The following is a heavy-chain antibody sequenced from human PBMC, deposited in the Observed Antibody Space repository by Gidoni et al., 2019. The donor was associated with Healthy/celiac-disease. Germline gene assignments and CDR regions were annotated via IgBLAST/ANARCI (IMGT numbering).Heavy chain of an antibody. J-gene: IGHJ4*02. Sequence: EVPLVESGGGMVRPGGSWSLSCADSGFTYSSYSMNWVRQAPGTGLEWVSSMSSSSSYIYYADSVKDRFTISRDNAKNSLYLQMNSLGAEDTAVYYCARNTAMVTNYFDYWGQGTLVTVSS. CDR1: GFTYSSYS. V-gene: IGHV3-21*01. D-gene: IGHD5-18*01. CDR2: MSSSSSYI. CDR3: ARNTAMVTNYFDY.